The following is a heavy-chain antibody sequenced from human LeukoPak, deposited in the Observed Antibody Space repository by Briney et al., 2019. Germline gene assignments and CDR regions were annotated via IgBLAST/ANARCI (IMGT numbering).Heavy chain of an antibody. V-gene: IGHV3-74*01. D-gene: IGHD2-21*01. Sequence: PGGSLRLSCAASGFTVSSNYMSWVRQAPGKGLVWVSRIKSDGSRTDYADSVKGRFTISRDNAKNTLYLQMNSLRAEDTAVYYCAKEPIVAVGENAFDIWGQGTMVTVSS. CDR3: AKEPIVAVGENAFDI. CDR2: IKSDGSRT. CDR1: GFTVSSNY. J-gene: IGHJ3*02.